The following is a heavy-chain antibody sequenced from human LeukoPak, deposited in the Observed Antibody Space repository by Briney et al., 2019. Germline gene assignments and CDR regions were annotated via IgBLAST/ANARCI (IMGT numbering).Heavy chain of an antibody. J-gene: IGHJ4*02. Sequence: GGSLRLSCAASGLTFSNYWMDWVRQAPGKGLEWVANIKQDGSEKNYVDSVKGRFIISRDNAKNSLYLQMNTLRADDTAVYYCAKDSVPRQYYFDYWGQGTLVTVSS. CDR3: AKDSVPRQYYFDY. D-gene: IGHD5/OR15-5a*01. CDR2: IKQDGSEK. V-gene: IGHV3-7*03. CDR1: GLTFSNYW.